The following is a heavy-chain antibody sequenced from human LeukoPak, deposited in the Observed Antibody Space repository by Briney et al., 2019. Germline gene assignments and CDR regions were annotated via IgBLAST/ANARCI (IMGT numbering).Heavy chain of an antibody. CDR3: ARDSPGVARFLEWYHLSMDV. Sequence: GASVKVSCKASGYTFTSYYMHWVRQALGQGLEWMGIINPSCGSTSYAQKFQGRVTMTRDTSTSTVYMELSSLRSEDTAVYYCARDSPGVARFLEWYHLSMDVWGQGTTVTVSS. CDR2: INPSCGST. D-gene: IGHD3-3*01. V-gene: IGHV1-46*01. CDR1: GYTFTSYY. J-gene: IGHJ6*02.